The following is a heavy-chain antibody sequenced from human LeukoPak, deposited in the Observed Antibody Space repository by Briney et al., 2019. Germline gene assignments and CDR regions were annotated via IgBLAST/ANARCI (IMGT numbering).Heavy chain of an antibody. CDR3: ARHAQRTGKDYYFDS. V-gene: IGHV4-59*08. D-gene: IGHD1-14*01. CDR1: GGSISNYY. J-gene: IGHJ4*02. Sequence: SETLSLTCIVSGGSISNYYWSWVRQPPGKGLEWIGYISGSGSTNYNTSLKSRVTLSVDRSGSQFSLKLNSVTAADTAVYFCARHAQRTGKDYYFDSWGQGTLVSVSS. CDR2: ISGSGST.